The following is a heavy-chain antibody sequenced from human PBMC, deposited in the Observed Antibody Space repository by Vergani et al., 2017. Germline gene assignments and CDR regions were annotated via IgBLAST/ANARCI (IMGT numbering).Heavy chain of an antibody. CDR1: GGSISNYY. Sequence: QVQLQESGPGLVKPSETLSLTCTVSGGSISNYYWSWIRQPPGKGLEWIGYIYSSGSTNYSPSLKSRVTISLDTSKNQFSLKLSSVTAADTAVYFCARDPPTGTGTFDIWGQGTMVTVSS. V-gene: IGHV4-59*01. J-gene: IGHJ3*02. CDR2: IYSSGST. D-gene: IGHD1-1*01. CDR3: ARDPPTGTGTFDI.